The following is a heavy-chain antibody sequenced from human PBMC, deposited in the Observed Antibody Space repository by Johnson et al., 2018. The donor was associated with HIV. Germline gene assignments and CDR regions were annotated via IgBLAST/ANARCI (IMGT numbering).Heavy chain of an antibody. V-gene: IGHV3-30*04. CDR3: AKGGSSWSEDAFDI. CDR1: GFTFSSYA. J-gene: IGHJ3*02. D-gene: IGHD6-13*01. Sequence: QVQLVESGGGVVQPGRSLRLSCAAYGFTFSSYAMHWVRQAPGKGLEWVAVISYDGSNKYYADSVKGRFTISRDNSKNTLYLQMNSLRAEDTAVYYCAKGGSSWSEDAFDIWGQRTMVTVAS. CDR2: ISYDGSNK.